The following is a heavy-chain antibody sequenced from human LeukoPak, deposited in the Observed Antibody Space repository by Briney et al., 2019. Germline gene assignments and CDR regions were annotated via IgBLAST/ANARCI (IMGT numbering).Heavy chain of an antibody. V-gene: IGHV3-30*18. Sequence: GGSLRLSCAASGFTFSSYGMHWVRQAPGKGLEWVAVISYDGSNKYYADSVKGRFTISRDNSKNTLYLQMNSLRAEDTAVYYCAKDRNDYGDYDTDYWGQGTLVTVS. D-gene: IGHD4-17*01. CDR1: GFTFSSYG. CDR3: AKDRNDYGDYDTDY. J-gene: IGHJ4*02. CDR2: ISYDGSNK.